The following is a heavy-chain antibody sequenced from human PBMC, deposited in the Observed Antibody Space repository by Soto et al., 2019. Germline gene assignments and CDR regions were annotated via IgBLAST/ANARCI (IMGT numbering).Heavy chain of an antibody. CDR1: GYTFTSYY. D-gene: IGHD2-2*01. V-gene: IGHV1-46*01. CDR3: ARDITPRGASIHDIVVVPAAYYYYYGMDV. CDR2: INPSGGST. J-gene: IGHJ6*02. Sequence: GASVKVSCKASGYTFTSYYMHWVRQAPGQGLEWMGIINPSGGSTSYAQKFQGRVAMTRDTSTSTVYMELSSLRSEDTAVYYCARDITPRGASIHDIVVVPAAYYYYYGMDVWGQGTTVTVSS.